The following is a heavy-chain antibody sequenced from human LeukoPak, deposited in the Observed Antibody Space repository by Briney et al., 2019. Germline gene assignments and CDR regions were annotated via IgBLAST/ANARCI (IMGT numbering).Heavy chain of an antibody. CDR2: IYYSGST. CDR1: GGSINSGDYY. D-gene: IGHD3-22*01. CDR3: ARAGYYYTNGWFDP. Sequence: SEILSLTCTVSGGSINSGDYYWSWIRQPPGKGLEWIGYIYYSGSTYYNPSLKSRVTISLDTSRNQFSLKLNSVTAADTAVYYCARAGYYYTNGWFDPWGQGTLVTASS. J-gene: IGHJ5*02. V-gene: IGHV4-30-4*01.